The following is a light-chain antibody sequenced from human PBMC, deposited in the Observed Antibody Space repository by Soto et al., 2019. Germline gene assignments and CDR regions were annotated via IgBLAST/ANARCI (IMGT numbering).Light chain of an antibody. CDR2: GAS. J-gene: IGKJ1*01. V-gene: IGKV3-20*01. Sequence: IVLTQSPGTLSLSPGERPTLSCRASQSVSNNYLAWYQQKPGQAPRLLIYGASNRATGIPDRLSGSGSGTDFTLTISRLEPEDFAVYYCQQYGSSGTFGQGTKVDIK. CDR1: QSVSNNY. CDR3: QQYGSSGT.